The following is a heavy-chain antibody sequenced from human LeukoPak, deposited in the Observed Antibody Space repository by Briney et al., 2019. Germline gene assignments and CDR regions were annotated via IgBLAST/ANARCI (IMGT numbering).Heavy chain of an antibody. Sequence: ASVKVSCKASGYTFTGYYMHWVRQAPGQGLEWMGWINPNSGGTIYAQNFRGRVTMTRDTSISTAYMELSRLRSDDTAVYYCARDQNWGLDYYYMDVWGKGTTVTVSS. V-gene: IGHV1-2*02. J-gene: IGHJ6*03. CDR3: ARDQNWGLDYYYMDV. CDR1: GYTFTGYY. D-gene: IGHD7-27*01. CDR2: INPNSGGT.